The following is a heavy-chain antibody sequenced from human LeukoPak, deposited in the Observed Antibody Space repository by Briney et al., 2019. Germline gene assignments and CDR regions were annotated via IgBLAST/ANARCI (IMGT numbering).Heavy chain of an antibody. CDR3: AKFKGSGSYYYAFDM. D-gene: IGHD3-10*01. V-gene: IGHV3-21*01. CDR1: GFTFSSYS. J-gene: IGHJ3*02. Sequence: GGSLRLSCAASGFTFSSYSMNWVRQAPGKGLEWVSSISSSSSYIYYADSVKGRFTISRDNAKNSLYLQMNSLRAEDTAVYYCAKFKGSGSYYYAFDMWGQGTMVTVSS. CDR2: ISSSSSYI.